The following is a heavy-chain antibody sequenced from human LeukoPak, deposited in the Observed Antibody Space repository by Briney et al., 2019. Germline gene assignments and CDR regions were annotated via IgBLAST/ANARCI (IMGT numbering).Heavy chain of an antibody. J-gene: IGHJ4*02. CDR1: GGSISSGGYS. CDR2: IYHSGST. D-gene: IGHD3-16*01. V-gene: IGHV4-30-2*01. Sequence: PSETLSLTCVVSGGSISSGGYSWSWIRQPPGKGLEWIGYIYHSGSTYYNPSLKSRVTISVDRSKNQFSLKLSSVTAADTAVYYCARASSWGYFDYWGQGTLVTVSS. CDR3: ARASSWGYFDY.